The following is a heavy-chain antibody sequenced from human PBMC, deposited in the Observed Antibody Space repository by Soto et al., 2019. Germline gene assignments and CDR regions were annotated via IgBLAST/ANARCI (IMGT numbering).Heavy chain of an antibody. D-gene: IGHD1-7*01. CDR3: ARDDYNWNYGEFDP. V-gene: IGHV4-59*01. CDR1: GGSISSYY. J-gene: IGHJ5*02. Sequence: SETLSLTCTVSGGSISSYYWSWIRQPPGKGLEWIGYIYYSGSTNYNPSLKSRVTISVDTSKNQFSLKLSSVTAADTAVYYCARDDYNWNYGEFDPWGQGTLVTVSS. CDR2: IYYSGST.